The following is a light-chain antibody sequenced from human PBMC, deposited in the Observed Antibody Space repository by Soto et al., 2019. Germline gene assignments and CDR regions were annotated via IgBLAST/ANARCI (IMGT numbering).Light chain of an antibody. CDR2: GAS. J-gene: IGKJ4*02. CDR3: QQYSALPLT. Sequence: DILMTQSPDSLAVSLGERATINCKSSQSGLYTPDNRNYFAWYQQKPGQTPNLIISGASTRESGVPDRFVGSGSGTDFTLTITSLQAEDFAIYSCQQYSALPLTFGGGTKVEI. V-gene: IGKV4-1*01. CDR1: QSGLYTPDNRNY.